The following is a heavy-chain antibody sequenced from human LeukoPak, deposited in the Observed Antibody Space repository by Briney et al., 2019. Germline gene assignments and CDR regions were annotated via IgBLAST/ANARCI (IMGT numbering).Heavy chain of an antibody. CDR3: ARDRDAFDI. CDR2: IYTSGST. J-gene: IGHJ3*02. V-gene: IGHV4-61*02. CDR1: VGSISSGSYY. Sequence: SQTLSLTCSVSVGSISSGSYYWSWIRQPAGKGPEWIGRIYTSGSTNYNPSLKSRVTISVDTSKNQFSLKLSSVTAADTAVYYCARDRDAFDIWGQGTMVTVSS.